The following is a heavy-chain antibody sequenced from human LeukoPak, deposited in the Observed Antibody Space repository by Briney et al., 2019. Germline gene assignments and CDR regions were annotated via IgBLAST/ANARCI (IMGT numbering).Heavy chain of an antibody. CDR1: GGTFSSYA. V-gene: IGHV1-69*05. Sequence: ASVKVSCKASGGTFSSYAISWVRQAPGQGLEWMGEIIPIFGTANYAQKFQGRVTITTDESTSTAYMELSSLRSEDTAVYYCAREGAYSSSSWEPNCFDPWGQGTLVTVSS. CDR3: AREGAYSSSSWEPNCFDP. D-gene: IGHD6-6*01. CDR2: IIPIFGTA. J-gene: IGHJ5*02.